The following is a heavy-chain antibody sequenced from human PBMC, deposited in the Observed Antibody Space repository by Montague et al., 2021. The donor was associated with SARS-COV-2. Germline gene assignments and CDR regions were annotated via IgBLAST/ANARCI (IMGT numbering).Heavy chain of an antibody. J-gene: IGHJ4*02. CDR3: VRFRFCSSTNYNAGICGCFDS. CDR1: GGSISGSLYY. Sequence: TPSLTCTVSGGSISGSLYYWGWIRQHPGKGLEWIGYIYHTGSTDYGPSLKSRLTISLDASKRYFSLHLSSVTAADTAVYYCVRFRFCSSTNYNAGICGCFDSWGQGIRVTVSS. V-gene: IGHV4-31*03. D-gene: IGHD2-2*01. CDR2: IYHTGST.